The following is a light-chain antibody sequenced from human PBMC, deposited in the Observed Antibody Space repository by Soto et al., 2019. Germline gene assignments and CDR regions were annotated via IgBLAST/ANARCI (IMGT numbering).Light chain of an antibody. CDR3: RSYTTCSTYG. V-gene: IGLV2-14*01. Sequence: QSVLTQPASVSGSPGQSITISCTGTGSDVGGYNYVSWYQQHPGKAPPLMISDVSDLPSGVSNRFSGSKSVNTASLIISGLQTEDEADYYCRSYTTCSTYGCGTGIKVTGL. J-gene: IGLJ1*01. CDR2: DVS. CDR1: GSDVGGYNY.